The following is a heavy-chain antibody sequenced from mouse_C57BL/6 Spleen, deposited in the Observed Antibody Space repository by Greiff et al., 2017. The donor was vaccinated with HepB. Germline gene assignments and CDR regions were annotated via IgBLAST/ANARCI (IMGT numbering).Heavy chain of an antibody. CDR3: ARIGYYEDAMDY. D-gene: IGHD2-3*01. CDR1: GFTFSDYG. J-gene: IGHJ4*01. Sequence: EVKLVESGGGLVKPGGSLKLSCAASGFTFSDYGMHWVRQAPEKGLEWVAYISSGSSTIYYADTVKGRFTISRDNAKNTLFLQRTSLRSEYTAMYCCARIGYYEDAMDYWGQGTSVTVSS. CDR2: ISSGSSTI. V-gene: IGHV5-17*01.